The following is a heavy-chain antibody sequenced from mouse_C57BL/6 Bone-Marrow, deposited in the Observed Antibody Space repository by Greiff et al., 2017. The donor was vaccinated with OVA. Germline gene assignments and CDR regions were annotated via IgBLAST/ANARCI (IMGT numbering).Heavy chain of an antibody. Sequence: QVQLKQPGAELVKPGASVKLSCKASGYTFTSYWMHWVKQRPGQGLEWIGMIHPNSGSTNYNEKFKSKATLTVDKSSSTAYMQLSSLTSEDSAVYYCARTRVTTDDYWGQGTTLTVSS. CDR1: GYTFTSYW. D-gene: IGHD2-2*01. V-gene: IGHV1-64*01. CDR2: IHPNSGST. CDR3: ARTRVTTDDY. J-gene: IGHJ2*01.